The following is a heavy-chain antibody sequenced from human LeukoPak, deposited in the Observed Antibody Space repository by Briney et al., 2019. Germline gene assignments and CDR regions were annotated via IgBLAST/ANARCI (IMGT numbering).Heavy chain of an antibody. V-gene: IGHV6-1*01. Sequence: SQTLSLTCVISGDTVSSNSAAWNWIRQSPSRGLKWLGRTYYRSKWYNDYAGSVKSRITINPDTSKNQFSLQLNSVTPEDTAVYYCARNGIYYDFWSGYSVPSDDSFDIWGQGTMVTVSS. CDR3: ARNGIYYDFWSGYSVPSDDSFDI. CDR2: TYYRSKWYN. D-gene: IGHD3-3*01. CDR1: GDTVSSNSAA. J-gene: IGHJ3*02.